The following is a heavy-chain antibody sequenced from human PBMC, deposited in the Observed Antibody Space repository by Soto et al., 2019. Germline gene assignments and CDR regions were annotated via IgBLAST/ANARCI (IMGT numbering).Heavy chain of an antibody. D-gene: IGHD1-1*01. Sequence: QVQLQESGPRLVKPSETLSLTCSVSGSSFSNFYWSWIRQPAGQGLEWIGRIYTSGATSYNPSLKSRVMMSVDTAQTQMSLSVRSVTAADTAVYFCARGGIQLSYAFDYWGPGILVTVSS. CDR2: IYTSGAT. V-gene: IGHV4-4*07. J-gene: IGHJ4*02. CDR1: GSSFSNFY. CDR3: ARGGIQLSYAFDY.